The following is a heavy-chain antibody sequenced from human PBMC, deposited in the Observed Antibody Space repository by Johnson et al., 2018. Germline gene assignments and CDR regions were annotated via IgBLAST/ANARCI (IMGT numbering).Heavy chain of an antibody. CDR3: AKEVHQWLLYHYGLDV. CDR2: ISYDGNEK. V-gene: IGHV3-30*18. D-gene: IGHD5-24*01. Sequence: QVQLVESGGRVVHPGGSLRLSCAASGFIFSNCGMHWVRQAPGKGLEWVAVISYDGNEKFYAYSVKGRFTISRDKSTNTLYLQMNSLIPEDTAVYYCAKEVHQWLLYHYGLDVWGQGTTVAVSS. CDR1: GFIFSNCG. J-gene: IGHJ6*02.